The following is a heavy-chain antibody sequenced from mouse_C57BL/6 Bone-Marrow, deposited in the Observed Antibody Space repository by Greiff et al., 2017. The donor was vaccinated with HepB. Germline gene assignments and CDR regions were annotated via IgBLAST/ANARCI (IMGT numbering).Heavy chain of an antibody. CDR2: FNPNNGGT. D-gene: IGHD1-1*01. CDR1: GYTFTDYN. Sequence: VQLQQSGPELVKPGASVKIPCKASGYTFTDYNMDWVKQSHGKSLEWIGDFNPNNGGTIYNQKFKGKATLTVDKSSSTAYMELRRLTSEDTAVYYCARANCYGSSRDYDCWGKGTTLTVS. J-gene: IGHJ2*01. V-gene: IGHV1-18*01. CDR3: ARANCYGSSRDYDC.